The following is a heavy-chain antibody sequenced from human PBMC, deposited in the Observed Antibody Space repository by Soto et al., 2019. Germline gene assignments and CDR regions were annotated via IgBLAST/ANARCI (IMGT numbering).Heavy chain of an antibody. CDR2: IYPGNSDT. D-gene: IGHD3-16*01. J-gene: IGHJ3*02. Sequence: GESLKISCQGSGYRFTNYWIGWVRQMPGKGLEWMGIIYPGNSDTRYRPSFQGQVTISADKSISTAYLQWSSLKASDTAMYYCASPRAYYDTSYGIWGQGTRVTVSS. CDR3: ASPRAYYDTSYGI. CDR1: GYRFTNYW. V-gene: IGHV5-51*01.